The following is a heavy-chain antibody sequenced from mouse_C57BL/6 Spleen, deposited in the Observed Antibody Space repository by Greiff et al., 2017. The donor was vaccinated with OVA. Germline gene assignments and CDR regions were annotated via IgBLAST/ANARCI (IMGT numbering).Heavy chain of an antibody. D-gene: IGHD2-4*01. Sequence: QVQLKQPGAELVKPGASVKLSCTASGYTFTSYWMHWVKQRPGQGLEWIGMIHPNSGSTNYNEKFKSKATLTVDKSSSTAYMQLSSLTSEDSAVYYGARGDDDYDSDAMDYWGQGTSVTVSS. J-gene: IGHJ4*01. V-gene: IGHV1-64*01. CDR2: IHPNSGST. CDR3: ARGDDDYDSDAMDY. CDR1: GYTFTSYW.